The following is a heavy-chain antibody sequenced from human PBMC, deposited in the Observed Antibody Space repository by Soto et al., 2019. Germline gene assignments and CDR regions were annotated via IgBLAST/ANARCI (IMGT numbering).Heavy chain of an antibody. V-gene: IGHV1-2*02. CDR3: ARVPGLELLDY. Sequence: QVQLVHSGAEVKKPGASVKVSCKASGYTFTGYYIHWVRQAPGQGLECVGWINPISGTTNYAQKFKGRVTMTRDTSISTAYMELSRLTSDDTAVYYCARVPGLELLDYWGQGTLVTVSS. J-gene: IGHJ4*02. CDR2: INPISGTT. CDR1: GYTFTGYY. D-gene: IGHD1-7*01.